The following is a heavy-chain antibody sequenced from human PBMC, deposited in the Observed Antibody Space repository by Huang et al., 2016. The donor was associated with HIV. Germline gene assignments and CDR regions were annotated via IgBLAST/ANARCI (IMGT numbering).Heavy chain of an antibody. CDR2: ISYDGSIK. D-gene: IGHD3-22*01. V-gene: IGHV3-30*18. J-gene: IGHJ4*02. CDR1: GFTFSRYG. CDR3: GKGSYYDTSGNYYLDF. Sequence: QVQLVESGGGVVQPGRSLRLSCAASGFTFSRYGMHWVRQAPGKGLEWVAVISYDGSIKYYADSVKVRFTISRGNSKNTLYLQMNSLRAVDTAVYYCGKGSYYDTSGNYYLDFWGQGTLVTVSS.